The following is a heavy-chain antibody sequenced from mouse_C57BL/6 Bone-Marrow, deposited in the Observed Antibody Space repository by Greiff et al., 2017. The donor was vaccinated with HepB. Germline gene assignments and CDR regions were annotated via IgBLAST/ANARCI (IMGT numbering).Heavy chain of an antibody. D-gene: IGHD1-1*01. CDR2: INPNYGTT. CDR1: GYSFTDYN. Sequence: EVKLMESGPELVKPGASVKISCKASGYSFTDYNMNWVKQSNGKSLEWIGVINPNYGTTSYNQKFKGKATLTVDQSSSTAYMQLNSLTSEDSAVYYCARSYYYGSSLFAYWGQGTLVTVSA. V-gene: IGHV1-39*01. CDR3: ARSYYYGSSLFAY. J-gene: IGHJ3*01.